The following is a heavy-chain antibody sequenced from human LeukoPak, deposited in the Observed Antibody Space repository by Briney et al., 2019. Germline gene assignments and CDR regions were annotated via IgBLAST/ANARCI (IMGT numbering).Heavy chain of an antibody. CDR2: IYYSGST. D-gene: IGHD6-13*01. Sequence: PSETLSLTCTVSGGSISSSSYYWGWIRQPPGKGLEWIGSIYYSGSTYYNPSLKSRVTISVDTSKNQFSLKLSSVTAADTAVYYCARLPAYSSSWYYFDYWGQGTLVTVPS. CDR1: GGSISSSSYY. V-gene: IGHV4-39*01. J-gene: IGHJ4*02. CDR3: ARLPAYSSSWYYFDY.